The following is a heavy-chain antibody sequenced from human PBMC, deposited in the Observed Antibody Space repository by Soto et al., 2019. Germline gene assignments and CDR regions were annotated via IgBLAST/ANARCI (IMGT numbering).Heavy chain of an antibody. J-gene: IGHJ2*01. CDR3: ARGASSVTTFYFDL. D-gene: IGHD4-17*01. Sequence: QVPVVQSGAEVKKPGASVKVSCKASGYTFTSYAMHWVRQAPGQRLEWMGWINPGNGNTKNSQKFQGRVTITRDTFASTAYMELSSLRSEDTAVYYRARGASSVTTFYFDLWGRGTLVTVSS. CDR2: INPGNGNT. CDR1: GYTFTSYA. V-gene: IGHV1-3*01.